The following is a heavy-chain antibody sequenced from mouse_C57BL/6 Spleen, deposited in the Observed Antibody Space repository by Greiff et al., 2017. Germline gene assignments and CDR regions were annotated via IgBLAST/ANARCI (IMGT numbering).Heavy chain of an antibody. CDR3: ARGDGAY. V-gene: IGHV1-59*01. D-gene: IGHD3-3*01. CDR2: IDPSDSYT. Sequence: VQLQQSGAELVRPGTSVKLSCKASGYTFTSYWMHWVKQRPGQGLEWIGVIDPSDSYTNYNQKFKGKATLTVDTSSSTAYMQLSSLTSEDSAVYYCARGDGAYWGQGTLVTVSA. CDR1: GYTFTSYW. J-gene: IGHJ3*01.